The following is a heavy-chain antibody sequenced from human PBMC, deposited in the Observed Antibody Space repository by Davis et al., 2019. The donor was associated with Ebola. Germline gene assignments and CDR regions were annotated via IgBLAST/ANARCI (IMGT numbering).Heavy chain of an antibody. J-gene: IGHJ6*02. D-gene: IGHD2-2*01. V-gene: IGHV3-33*01. CDR1: GFTFSSYG. CDR2: IWYDGSNK. Sequence: GGSLRLSCAASGFTFSSYGMHWVRQAPGKGLEWVAVIWYDGSNKYYADSVKGRFTISRDNSKNTLYLQMNSLRAEDTAVYYCARDANHFDELLFYYGMDVWGQGTMVTVSS. CDR3: ARDANHFDELLFYYGMDV.